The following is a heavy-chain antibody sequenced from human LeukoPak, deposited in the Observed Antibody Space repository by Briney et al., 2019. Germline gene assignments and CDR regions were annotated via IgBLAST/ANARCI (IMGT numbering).Heavy chain of an antibody. Sequence: GRSLRLSCAASGFTFSSYWMSWVRQAPGKGREWVANIKQDGSEKYYVDSVKGRFTISRDNAKNSLYLQMNSLRAEDTAVYYCASWGPPIDVYWGQGTLVTVSS. D-gene: IGHD7-27*01. CDR3: ASWGPPIDVY. CDR1: GFTFSSYW. J-gene: IGHJ4*02. V-gene: IGHV3-7*01. CDR2: IKQDGSEK.